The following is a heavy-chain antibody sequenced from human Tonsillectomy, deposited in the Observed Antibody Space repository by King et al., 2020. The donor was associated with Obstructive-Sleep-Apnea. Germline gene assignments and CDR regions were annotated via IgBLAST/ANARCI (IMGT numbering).Heavy chain of an antibody. CDR3: ARDDTRAMNGWYDALDF. V-gene: IGHV3-7*01. CDR1: GFSLSNYW. CDR2: IKEDGSQR. J-gene: IGHJ3*01. D-gene: IGHD6-19*01. Sequence: QLVQSGGGLVRPGGSLRLSCAASGFSLSNYWMTWVRQAPGKGLEWVANIKEDGSQRNYVDSVKGRFTISRDNAKNSLYLQLNSLRAGDTAVYYCARDDTRAMNGWYDALDFWGQGTMVTVSS.